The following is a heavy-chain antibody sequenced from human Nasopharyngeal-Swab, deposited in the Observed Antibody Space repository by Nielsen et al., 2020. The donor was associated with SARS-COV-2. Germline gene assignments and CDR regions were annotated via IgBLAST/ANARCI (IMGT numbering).Heavy chain of an antibody. CDR2: ISSSGSTI. CDR1: GFTFSSYE. J-gene: IGHJ3*02. Sequence: GESLKISCAASGFTFSSYEMNWVRQAPGKGLEWVSYISSSGSTIYYADSVKGRFTISRDNAKNSLYLQMNSLRAEDTAVYYCARGGQGYDWLGHLGAFDIWGQGTMVTVSS. V-gene: IGHV3-48*03. CDR3: ARGGQGYDWLGHLGAFDI. D-gene: IGHD3-22*01.